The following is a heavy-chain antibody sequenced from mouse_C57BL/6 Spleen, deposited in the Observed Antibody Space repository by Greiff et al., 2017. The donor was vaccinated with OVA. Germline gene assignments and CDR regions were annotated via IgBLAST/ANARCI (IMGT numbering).Heavy chain of an antibody. CDR2: INPNNGGT. CDR1: GYTFTDYN. V-gene: IGHV1-22*01. D-gene: IGHD2-4*01. Sequence: VQLQQSGPELVKPGASVKMSCKASGYTFTDYNMHWVKQSHGKSLEWIGYINPNNGGTSYNQKFKGKATLTVNKSSSTAYMELRSLTSEDSAVYYCARGVYDYDYAMDYWGQGTSVTVSS. J-gene: IGHJ4*01. CDR3: ARGVYDYDYAMDY.